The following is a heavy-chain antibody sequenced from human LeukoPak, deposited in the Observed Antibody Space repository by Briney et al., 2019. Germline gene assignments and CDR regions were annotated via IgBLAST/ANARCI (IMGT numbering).Heavy chain of an antibody. J-gene: IGHJ3*02. CDR3: ARGLVLATDDAFDI. CDR1: GGSIRSYF. D-gene: IGHD5-12*01. Sequence: SETLSLTCTVSGGSIRSYFWSWLRQPPGKGLESIGYIWDTEITDYNPSLKSRVTISLDTSKNHFSLKLRSVTAADTALYFCARGLVLATDDAFDIWGQGRLVTVSS. CDR2: IWDTEIT. V-gene: IGHV4-59*01.